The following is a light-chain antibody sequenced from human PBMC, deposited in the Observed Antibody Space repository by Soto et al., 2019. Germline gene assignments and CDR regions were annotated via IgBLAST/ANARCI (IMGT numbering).Light chain of an antibody. CDR1: QVIISA. CDR2: DAS. V-gene: IGKV1D-13*01. J-gene: IGKJ4*01. Sequence: AIQLTPSPSSLSASVVDRVTITCRASQVIISALAWYQQKPGQAPKLLIYDASTRATGVPTRFSGSRSGAEFTLTINSLQSEDFAVYYCQPYNNWPLTFGGGTKVDIK. CDR3: QPYNNWPLT.